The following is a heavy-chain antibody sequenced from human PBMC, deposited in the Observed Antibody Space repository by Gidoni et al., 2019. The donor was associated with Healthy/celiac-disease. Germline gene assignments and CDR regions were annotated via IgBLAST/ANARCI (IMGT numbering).Heavy chain of an antibody. V-gene: IGHV1-2*02. Sequence: QVQLVQSGAEVKKPGASVKVSCKASGYTFTGYYMHWVRQAPGQGLEWMGWINPNSGGTNYAQKFQGRVTMTRDTSISTAYMELSRLRSDDTAVYYCARGVMCSSTSCTGHNWFDPWGQGTLVTVSS. J-gene: IGHJ5*02. CDR3: ARGVMCSSTSCTGHNWFDP. CDR2: INPNSGGT. D-gene: IGHD2-2*01. CDR1: GYTFTGYY.